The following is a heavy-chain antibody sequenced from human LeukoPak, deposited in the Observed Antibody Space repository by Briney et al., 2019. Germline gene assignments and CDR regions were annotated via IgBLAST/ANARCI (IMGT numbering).Heavy chain of an antibody. CDR2: IKKDGSET. CDR1: GLTFNTYW. Sequence: GGSLRLSCVASGLTFNTYWMNWVRQAPGKGPEGVANIKKDGSETYYVESVKGRFTISRDNAKNSVYLQMNSLRVEDTAVYYCMAGVGWQTDYWGQGTLVTVSS. D-gene: IGHD3-3*01. J-gene: IGHJ4*02. V-gene: IGHV3-7*01. CDR3: MAGVGWQTDY.